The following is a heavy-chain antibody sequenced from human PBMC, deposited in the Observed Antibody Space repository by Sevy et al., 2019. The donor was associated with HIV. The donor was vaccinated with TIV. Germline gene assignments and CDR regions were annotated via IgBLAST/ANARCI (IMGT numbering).Heavy chain of an antibody. J-gene: IGHJ5*02. D-gene: IGHD2-2*01. CDR3: VNRARVPIGNNWFDT. V-gene: IGHV3-23*01. Sequence: GGSLRLSCAASGFTFSSYAMDWVRQAPGKGLEWVSVISAIDGTTYYADSVKGRFTISRDNSKNTLYLQMNSLRAEDTAVYYCVNRARVPIGNNWFDTWGQRTLVTVSS. CDR1: GFTFSSYA. CDR2: ISAIDGTT.